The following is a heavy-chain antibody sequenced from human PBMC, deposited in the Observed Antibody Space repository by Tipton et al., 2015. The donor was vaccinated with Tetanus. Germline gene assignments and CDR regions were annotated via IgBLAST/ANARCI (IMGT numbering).Heavy chain of an antibody. CDR3: AKDPASRGWFDP. CDR2: ISVRGSHT. Sequence: GSLRLSCAASGFTFSNYAMAWVRQAPGKGLEWVPGISVRGSHTYYADPVKGRFSISRDNSKNTVYLQMNSLRDEDTAVYYCAKDPASRGWFDPWGQGTLVSVSS. J-gene: IGHJ5*02. CDR1: GFTFSNYA. V-gene: IGHV3-23*01.